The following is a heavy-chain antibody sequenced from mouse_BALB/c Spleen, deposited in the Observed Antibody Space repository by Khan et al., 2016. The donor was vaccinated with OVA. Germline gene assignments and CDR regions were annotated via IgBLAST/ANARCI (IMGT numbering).Heavy chain of an antibody. CDR1: GYTFTNYG. D-gene: IGHD6-1*01. Sequence: QIQLVQSGPELKKPGEKVKISCKASGYTFTNYGMNWVKQAPGKGLKWMGWINTYTGEPTYADDFKGRFAFSLETSANTAYLQINNLKNEDTATYFCARSASYWFFDVWGAGTTVTVSS. CDR2: INTYTGEP. J-gene: IGHJ1*01. CDR3: ARSASYWFFDV. V-gene: IGHV9-3-1*01.